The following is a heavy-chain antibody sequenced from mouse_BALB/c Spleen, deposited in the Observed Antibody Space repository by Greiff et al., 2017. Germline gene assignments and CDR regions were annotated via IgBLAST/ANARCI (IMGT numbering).Heavy chain of an antibody. V-gene: IGHV1-69*02. D-gene: IGHD1-1*01. Sequence: VQLQQSGAELVKPGAPVKLSCKASGYTFTSYWMNWVKQRPGRGLEWIGRIDPSDSETHYNQKFKDKATLTVDKSSSTAYIQLSSLTSEDSAVYYCARHGSSSWFAYWGQGTLVTVSA. J-gene: IGHJ3*01. CDR1: GYTFTSYW. CDR3: ARHGSSSWFAY. CDR2: IDPSDSET.